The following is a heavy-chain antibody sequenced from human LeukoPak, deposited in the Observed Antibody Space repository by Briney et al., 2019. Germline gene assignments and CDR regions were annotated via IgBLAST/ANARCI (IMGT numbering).Heavy chain of an antibody. D-gene: IGHD2-15*01. V-gene: IGHV1-8*01. Sequence: ASVKVSCKASGYTFTSYDINWVRQATGQGLEWMGWMNPNSGNTGYAQKFQGRVTMTTDTSTSTAYMELRSLRSDDTAVYYCARVPDCSGGSCHSVWGQGTLVTVSS. J-gene: IGHJ4*02. CDR1: GYTFTSYD. CDR3: ARVPDCSGGSCHSV. CDR2: MNPNSGNT.